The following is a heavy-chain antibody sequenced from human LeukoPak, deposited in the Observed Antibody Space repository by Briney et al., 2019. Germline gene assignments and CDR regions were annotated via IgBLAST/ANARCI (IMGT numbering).Heavy chain of an antibody. J-gene: IGHJ4*02. CDR2: INSDGSTT. CDR3: ARVGQGSYHGDY. V-gene: IGHV3-74*01. CDR1: GFTFTSYW. Sequence: GGSLRLSCAASGFTFTSYWMHWVRQAPGKGLVWVSRINSDGSTTSYADSVKGRFIISRDNAKNTLYLQMNSLRVEDTAVYYCARVGQGSYHGDYWGQGTLVTVSS. D-gene: IGHD1-26*01.